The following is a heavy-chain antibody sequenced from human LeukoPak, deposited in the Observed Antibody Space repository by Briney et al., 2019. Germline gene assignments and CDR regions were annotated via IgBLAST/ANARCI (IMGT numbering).Heavy chain of an antibody. CDR1: GFTFSRYG. V-gene: IGHV3-33*01. D-gene: IGHD4-17*01. J-gene: IGHJ3*02. CDR2: IWYDGSNK. CDR3: ARDSSTTVTGAFDI. Sequence: GGSLRLSCGASGFTFSRYGMHWVRQALGKGLEWVAIIWYDGSNKYYADSVKGRFTISRDNSKNTLYLQMNSLRAEDTAVYYCARDSSTTVTGAFDIWGQGTMVTVSS.